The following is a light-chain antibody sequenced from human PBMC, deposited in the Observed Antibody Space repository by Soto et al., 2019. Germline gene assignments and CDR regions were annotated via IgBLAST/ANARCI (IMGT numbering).Light chain of an antibody. CDR3: QHYNSCFGT. J-gene: IGKJ1*01. V-gene: IGKV1-5*01. CDR1: QSISNG. Sequence: DIQMTQSPSTLSASLGDRVTITCRASQSISNGLSCYQQKPGEAAKLLIYDTASLEASGPSWRSSGGACTTFSLTIISLQPDDVLAYYCQHYNSCFGTFGQGTKVDI. CDR2: DTA.